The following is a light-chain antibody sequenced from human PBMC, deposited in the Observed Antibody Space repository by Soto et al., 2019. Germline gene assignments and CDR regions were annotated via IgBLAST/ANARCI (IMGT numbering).Light chain of an antibody. CDR1: QSVGRNY. CDR2: GAS. V-gene: IGKV3-20*01. J-gene: IGKJ3*01. CDR3: HKYAVSPLT. Sequence: EIVLTQSPDTLSLSPGERATLSCRASQSVGRNYLAWYQQKPGQAPRLLIYGASSRAAGTPDRFSGSGSGTDFALTISRLEPDDFAVYYCHKYAVSPLTFGPGTKVDLK.